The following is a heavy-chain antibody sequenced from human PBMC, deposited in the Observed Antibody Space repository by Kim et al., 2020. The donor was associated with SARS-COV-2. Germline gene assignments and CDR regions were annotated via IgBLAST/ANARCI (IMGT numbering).Heavy chain of an antibody. CDR3: AKPRAGVWGGFDY. V-gene: IGHV3-23*01. J-gene: IGHJ4*02. Sequence: GGSLRLSCAASRFTFSSYAMSWVRQAPGEGLEWVSGVGNTGSSTYYADSVKGRFTISRDNSKNTLYLQMNSLKAEDTAIYYCAKPRAGVWGGFDYWGQGTLVNVSS. D-gene: IGHD3-16*01. CDR1: RFTFSSYA. CDR2: VGNTGSST.